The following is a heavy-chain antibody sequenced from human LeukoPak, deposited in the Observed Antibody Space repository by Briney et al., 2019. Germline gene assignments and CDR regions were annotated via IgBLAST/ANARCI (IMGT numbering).Heavy chain of an antibody. CDR1: GGSISSYY. CDR2: IYYSGST. CDR3: ARDRVTARSYDAFDI. D-gene: IGHD2-21*02. Sequence: PSETLSLTCTVSGGSISSYYWSWIRQPPGKGLEWIGYIYYSGSTNYNPSLKSRVTISVDTSKNQFSLKLSSVTAADTAVYYCARDRVTARSYDAFDIWGQGTMVTVSS. V-gene: IGHV4-59*01. J-gene: IGHJ3*02.